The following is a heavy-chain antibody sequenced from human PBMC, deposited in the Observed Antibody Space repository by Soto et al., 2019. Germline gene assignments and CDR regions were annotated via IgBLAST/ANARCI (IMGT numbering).Heavy chain of an antibody. CDR3: TTTRPGTNVFES. D-gene: IGHD6-13*01. CDR2: IRSKTDGGTT. Sequence: EVQLVESGGGLVEPGGSLRLSCAASGITFSNAWMNWVRKAPGKGLEYIGRIRSKTDGGTTEYAAPVEGRFTVSRDDSKNTLYLQKSGLKTEDTAVYYCTTTRPGTNVFESWGQGTLVTVSS. CDR1: GITFSNAW. J-gene: IGHJ3*02. V-gene: IGHV3-15*01.